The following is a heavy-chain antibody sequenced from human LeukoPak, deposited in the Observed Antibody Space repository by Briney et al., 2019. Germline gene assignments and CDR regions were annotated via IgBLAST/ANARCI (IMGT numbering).Heavy chain of an antibody. J-gene: IGHJ3*02. Sequence: ADSVTLSCKASGYTFNNYYIHWVRQPPGQGPEWKGIIHPRGGSARYAQRFQGRVSMTRDTSTSTVYMELSRLRSEDTAVYYCARHFVNYYDTSDNALDIWGQGTMVTV. V-gene: IGHV1-46*02. CDR1: GYTFNNYY. CDR2: IHPRGGSA. CDR3: ARHFVNYYDTSDNALDI. D-gene: IGHD3-22*01.